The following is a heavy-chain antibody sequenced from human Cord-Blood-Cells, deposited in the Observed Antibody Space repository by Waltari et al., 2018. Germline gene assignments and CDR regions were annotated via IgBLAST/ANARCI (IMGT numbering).Heavy chain of an antibody. CDR3: ARSGLGIAAAGSDY. J-gene: IGHJ4*02. V-gene: IGHV4-34*01. CDR2: INHSGST. D-gene: IGHD6-13*01. CDR1: GGSFSGYY. Sequence: QVQLQQWGAGLLKHSETLSLTCAVYGGSFSGYYWSWLRQPPGKGLEWIGEINHSGSTNYDPSLKSRVTISVDTSKNQFSLKLSSVTAADTAVYYCARSGLGIAAAGSDYWGQGTLVTVSS.